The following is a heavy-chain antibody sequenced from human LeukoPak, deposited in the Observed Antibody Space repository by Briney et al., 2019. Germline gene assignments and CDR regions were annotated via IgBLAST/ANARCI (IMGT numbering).Heavy chain of an antibody. J-gene: IGHJ6*02. CDR1: GGTFSSYA. CDR2: IIPILGIA. Sequence: SVKVSCKASGGTFSSYAISWVRQAPGQGLEWMGRIIPILGIANYAQKFQGRVTITADKSTSTAHMELSSLRSEDTAVYYCARPGVEGNYYYYYGMDVWGQGTTVTVSS. D-gene: IGHD2-8*01. CDR3: ARPGVEGNYYYYYGMDV. V-gene: IGHV1-69*04.